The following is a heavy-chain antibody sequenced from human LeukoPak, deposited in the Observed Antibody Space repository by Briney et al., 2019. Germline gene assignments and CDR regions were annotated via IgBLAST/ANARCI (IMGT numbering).Heavy chain of an antibody. CDR2: IYYSGNT. CDR1: GGSISSTIYY. D-gene: IGHD6-19*01. V-gene: IGHV4-39*01. Sequence: SETLSLTCTVSGGSISSTIYYWAWLRQPPGKGLEWIGSIYYSGNTYYNSSLQSRATMSVDTSKNQFSLRLTSVTAADTTVYYCARQRSGWVFENWGQGTLVTVSS. CDR3: ARQRSGWVFEN. J-gene: IGHJ4*02.